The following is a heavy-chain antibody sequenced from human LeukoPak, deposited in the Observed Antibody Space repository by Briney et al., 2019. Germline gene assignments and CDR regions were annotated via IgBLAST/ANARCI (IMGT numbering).Heavy chain of an antibody. Sequence: KTGGSLRLSCAASGFTFSDYYMSWIRQAPGKGLEWVSYISSSGSTIYYADSVKGRFTISRDNAKNSLYLQMNSLRAEDTAVYYCARPNWDSGSYGSFFDYWGQGTLVTVSS. CDR1: GFTFSDYY. J-gene: IGHJ4*02. CDR3: ARPNWDSGSYGSFFDY. CDR2: ISSSGSTI. D-gene: IGHD3-10*01. V-gene: IGHV3-11*01.